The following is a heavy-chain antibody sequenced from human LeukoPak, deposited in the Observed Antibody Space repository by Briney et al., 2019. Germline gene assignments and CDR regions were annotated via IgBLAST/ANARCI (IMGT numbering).Heavy chain of an antibody. V-gene: IGHV4-39*07. Sequence: SETLSLTCTVSGGSISSSSYYWGWIRQPPGKGLEWIGSIYYSGSTYYNPSLKSRVTISVDTSKNQFSLKLSSVTAADTAVYYCARDGIVVVPAAISAFDIWGQGTMVTVSS. CDR3: ARDGIVVVPAAISAFDI. CDR1: GGSISSSSYY. J-gene: IGHJ3*02. D-gene: IGHD2-2*01. CDR2: IYYSGST.